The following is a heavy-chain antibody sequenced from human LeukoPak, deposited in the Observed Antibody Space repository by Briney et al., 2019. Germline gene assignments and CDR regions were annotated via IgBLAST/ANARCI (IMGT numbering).Heavy chain of an antibody. CDR2: ISYDGSNK. Sequence: GGSLRLSCAASGFTFSSYAMHWVRQAPGKGLEWVAVISYDGSNKYYADSVKGRFTISRDNSKNTLYLQMNSLRAEDTAVYYCAKSQRWRYSSSCFDYWGQGTLVTVSS. D-gene: IGHD6-13*01. CDR1: GFTFSSYA. CDR3: AKSQRWRYSSSCFDY. V-gene: IGHV3-30-3*02. J-gene: IGHJ4*02.